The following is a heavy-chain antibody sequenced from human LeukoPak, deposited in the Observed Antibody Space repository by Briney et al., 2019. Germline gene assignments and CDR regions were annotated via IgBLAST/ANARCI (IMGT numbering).Heavy chain of an antibody. CDR2: ISYDGSNK. CDR3: AKGDSSSWYDAFDI. Sequence: GGSLRLSCAASGFTFSSYGMHWVRQAPGKGLEWVAVISYDGSNKYYADSVKGRFTISRDNSKNTLYLQMNSLRAEDTAVYYCAKGDSSSWYDAFDIWGQGTMVTVSS. D-gene: IGHD6-13*01. V-gene: IGHV3-30*18. CDR1: GFTFSSYG. J-gene: IGHJ3*02.